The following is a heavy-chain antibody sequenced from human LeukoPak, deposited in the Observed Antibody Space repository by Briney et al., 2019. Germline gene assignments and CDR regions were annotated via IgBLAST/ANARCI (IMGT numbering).Heavy chain of an antibody. CDR2: IYYSGST. CDR3: ARDKKGTSCYDY. D-gene: IGHD2-2*01. J-gene: IGHJ4*02. Sequence: SETLSLTCTVAGGSISSYYWSWIRQSPGKGLEWIGFIYYSGSTTYNPSLKSRVTISVDTSKNQFSLKLSSVTAADTAVYYCARDKKGTSCYDYWGQGTLVTVSS. V-gene: IGHV4-59*01. CDR1: GGSISSYY.